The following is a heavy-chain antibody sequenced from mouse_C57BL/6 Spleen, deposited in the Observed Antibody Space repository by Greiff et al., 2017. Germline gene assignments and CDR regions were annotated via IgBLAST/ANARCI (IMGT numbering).Heavy chain of an antibody. CDR3: ARPGSSYRDAMDY. CDR1: GFTFSDSG. CDR2: ISSGSSTI. V-gene: IGHV5-17*01. Sequence: EVNLVESGGGLVKPGGSLKLSCAASGFTFSDSGMHWVRQAPEKGLEWVAYISSGSSTIYYADTVKGRFTISRDNAKNTLFRQMTSLRSEDTAMYYCARPGSSYRDAMDYWGQGTSVTVSS. D-gene: IGHD1-1*01. J-gene: IGHJ4*01.